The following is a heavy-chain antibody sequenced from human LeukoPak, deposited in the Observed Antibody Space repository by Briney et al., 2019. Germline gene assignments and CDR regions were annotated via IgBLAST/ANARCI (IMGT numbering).Heavy chain of an antibody. CDR2: ISWNSYDI. CDR3: AKGVGTSYHYHMDV. J-gene: IGHJ6*03. V-gene: IGHV3-9*03. CDR1: GFTFDEYA. Sequence: GRSLRLSCAASGFTFDEYAMHWVRQPPGKGPEWVSGISWNSYDIGYADSVKGRFTISRDNAKNSLYLQMNSLRAEDMALYYCAKGVGTSYHYHMDVWGKGTTVIVSS. D-gene: IGHD1-26*01.